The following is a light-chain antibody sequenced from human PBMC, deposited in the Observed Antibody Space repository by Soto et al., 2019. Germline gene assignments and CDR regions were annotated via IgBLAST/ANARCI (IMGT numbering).Light chain of an antibody. J-gene: IGLJ2*01. V-gene: IGLV2-14*01. CDR3: SSDTRTTLVV. CDR2: EVS. CDR1: SSDVGGYNY. Sequence: QSALTQPASVSGSPGQSITISCTGSSSDVGGYNYVSWYQQHPGKAPKLMIYEVSNRPSGVSNRFSGSTSGNTASLTISGLQAEDEAYYYCSSDTRTTLVVFGGGTKLTVL.